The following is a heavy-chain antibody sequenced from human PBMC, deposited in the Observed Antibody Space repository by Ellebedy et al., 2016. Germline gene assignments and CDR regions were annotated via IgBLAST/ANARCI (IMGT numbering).Heavy chain of an antibody. V-gene: IGHV3-23*01. J-gene: IGHJ4*02. CDR3: AKDQGFGEFDY. CDR2: ISGSGGST. D-gene: IGHD3-10*01. CDR1: GFTFSSYA. Sequence: GESLKISCAASGFTFSSYAMSWVRQAPGKGLEWVSAISGSGGSTYYADSVKGRFTISRDNSKNTLYLQMNSLRAEDTAVYYCAKDQGFGEFDYWGQGTLVTVSS.